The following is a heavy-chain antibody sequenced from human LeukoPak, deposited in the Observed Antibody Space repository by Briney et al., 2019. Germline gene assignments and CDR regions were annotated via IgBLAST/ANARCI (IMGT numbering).Heavy chain of an antibody. CDR3: ARASYYDFWSGYYMGGEFDP. J-gene: IGHJ5*02. CDR2: ISSSGSTI. Sequence: GGSLRLSCAASGFTFSSYEMNWVRQAPGKGLEWVSYISSSGSTIYYADSVKGRFTISRDNAKNSLYLQMNSLRAEDTAVYYCARASYYDFWSGYYMGGEFDPWGQGTLVTVSS. D-gene: IGHD3-3*01. V-gene: IGHV3-48*03. CDR1: GFTFSSYE.